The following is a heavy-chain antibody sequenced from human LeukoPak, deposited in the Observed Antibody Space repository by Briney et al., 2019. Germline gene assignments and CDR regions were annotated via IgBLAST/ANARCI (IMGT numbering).Heavy chain of an antibody. CDR3: ARFGVPYGVDV. J-gene: IGHJ6*02. CDR1: GFAFSSYW. D-gene: IGHD2-8*01. Sequence: PGGSLRLSCAAPGFAFSSYWMSWVRQAPGKGLEWVANIKPDGSEKYYVDPVKGRFTISRDNAKNSLYLQMNSLRAEDTAMYYCARFGVPYGVDVWGQGTTVTVSS. CDR2: IKPDGSEK. V-gene: IGHV3-7*05.